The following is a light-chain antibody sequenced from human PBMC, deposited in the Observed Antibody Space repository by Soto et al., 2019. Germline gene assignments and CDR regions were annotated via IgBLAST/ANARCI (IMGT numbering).Light chain of an antibody. V-gene: IGKV1-17*01. CDR3: LQHDSYPWT. Sequence: NQMTQSPSSVSASVGDRGTITRGAILGIRNDLGWYQHKPGKAPKRLIYAASSLQSGVPSRFSGSGSGTEFTLTISSLQPEDFATYFCLQHDSYPWTFGQGTKVDIK. CDR1: LGIRND. CDR2: AAS. J-gene: IGKJ1*01.